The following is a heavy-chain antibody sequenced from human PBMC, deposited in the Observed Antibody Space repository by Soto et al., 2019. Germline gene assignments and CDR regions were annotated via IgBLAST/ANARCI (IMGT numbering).Heavy chain of an antibody. J-gene: IGHJ6*03. CDR3: AKDGRTTPYYYYYYMDV. CDR1: GITFSSHA. CDR2: ISGSIGST. Sequence: GGSLRLSCAASGITFSSHAMSWVRQAPGKGLEWVSAISGSIGSTYYADSVKGRFTISRDNSKNTLYLQMNSLRAEDTAVYYCAKDGRTTPYYYYYYMDVWGKGTTVTVSS. D-gene: IGHD4-4*01. V-gene: IGHV3-23*01.